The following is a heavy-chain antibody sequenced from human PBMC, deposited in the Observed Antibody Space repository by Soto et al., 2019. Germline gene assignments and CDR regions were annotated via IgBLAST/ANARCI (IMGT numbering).Heavy chain of an antibody. D-gene: IGHD6-13*01. CDR3: ARQYPPGIAAAGTNYYYMDV. J-gene: IGHJ6*03. CDR2: IIPILGIA. Sequence: VASVKVSCKTSGGTFSSYTISWVRQAPGQGLEWMGRIIPILGIANYAQKFQGRVTITADKSTSTAYMELSSLRSEDTAVYYCARQYPPGIAAAGTNYYYMDVWGKGTTVTVSS. V-gene: IGHV1-69*02. CDR1: GGTFSSYT.